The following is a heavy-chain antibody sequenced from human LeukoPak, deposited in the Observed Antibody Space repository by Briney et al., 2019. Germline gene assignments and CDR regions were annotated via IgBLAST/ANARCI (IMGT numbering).Heavy chain of an antibody. CDR1: GFTFSSYS. CDR2: ISSSSSYI. Sequence: PGGSLRLSCAASGFTFSSYSMNWVRQAPGKGLEWVSSISSSSSYIYYADSVKGRFTISRDNAKNSLYLQMNSLRAEDTAVYYCAREPLEPNAFDIWGQGTMVTVSS. CDR3: AREPLEPNAFDI. J-gene: IGHJ3*02. D-gene: IGHD1-14*01. V-gene: IGHV3-21*01.